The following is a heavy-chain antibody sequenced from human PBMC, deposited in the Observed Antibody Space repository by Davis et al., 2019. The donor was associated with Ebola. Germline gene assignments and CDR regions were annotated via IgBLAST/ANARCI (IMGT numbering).Heavy chain of an antibody. Sequence: GGSLRLSCAASGFSLSSYWMHWVRQAPGKGLVWVSRINSDGSTTSYADSVKGRFTISRDIAKNTLYLQMDSLRAEDTAVYYCSRGGVPAAMDYWGQGTLVPVSS. CDR2: INSDGSTT. V-gene: IGHV3-74*01. CDR3: SRGGVPAAMDY. J-gene: IGHJ4*02. CDR1: GFSLSSYW. D-gene: IGHD2-2*01.